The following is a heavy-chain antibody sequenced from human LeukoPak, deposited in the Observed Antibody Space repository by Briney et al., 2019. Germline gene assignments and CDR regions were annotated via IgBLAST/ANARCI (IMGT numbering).Heavy chain of an antibody. D-gene: IGHD3-22*01. Sequence: PSETLSLTCTVSGGSISSSSYYWGWIRQPPGKGLEWIESIYYSGSTYYNPSLKSRVTISVDTSKNQFSLKLSSVTAADTAVYYCARHVSRSITMIVGNAFDIWGQGTMVTVSS. CDR3: ARHVSRSITMIVGNAFDI. CDR1: GGSISSSSYY. V-gene: IGHV4-39*01. CDR2: IYYSGST. J-gene: IGHJ3*02.